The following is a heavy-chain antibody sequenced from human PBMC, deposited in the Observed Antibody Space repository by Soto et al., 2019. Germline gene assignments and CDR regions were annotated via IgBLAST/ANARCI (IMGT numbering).Heavy chain of an antibody. J-gene: IGHJ4*02. Sequence: SETLSLTCTVSGGSISSSSYYWGWIRQPPGKGLEWIGSIYYSGSTYYNPSLKSRVTISVDTSKNQFSLKLSSVTAADTAVYYCARDVWSGYRYFDYWGQGTLVTVSS. CDR1: GGSISSSSYY. D-gene: IGHD3-3*01. CDR2: IYYSGST. CDR3: ARDVWSGYRYFDY. V-gene: IGHV4-39*01.